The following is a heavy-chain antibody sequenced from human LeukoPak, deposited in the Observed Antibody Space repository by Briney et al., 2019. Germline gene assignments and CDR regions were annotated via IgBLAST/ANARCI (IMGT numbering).Heavy chain of an antibody. J-gene: IGHJ4*02. Sequence: GGSLRLSCVASGFTFSTYGMGWVRQAPGKGLEWVSTTSDRAGSSSYSDSVKGRFTISRDNSKNTLYLQMNSLRAEDTAVYYCANNRIVGITPLDYWGQGTLVIVSS. CDR1: GFTFSTYG. CDR2: TSDRAGSS. D-gene: IGHD1-26*01. V-gene: IGHV3-23*01. CDR3: ANNRIVGITPLDY.